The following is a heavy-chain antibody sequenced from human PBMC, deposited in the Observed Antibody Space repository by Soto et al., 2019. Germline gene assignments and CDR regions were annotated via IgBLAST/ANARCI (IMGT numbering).Heavy chain of an antibody. J-gene: IGHJ6*02. CDR3: ARDIVVVPAASYYYYYGMDV. Sequence: PGESLKISCKGSGYSFTSYWIGWLRPMPGKGLEWMGIIYPGDSDTRYSPSFQGQVTISADKSIITAYLQWSSLKASDTAMYYCARDIVVVPAASYYYYYGMDVWGQGTTVTVSS. V-gene: IGHV5-51*01. CDR1: GYSFTSYW. CDR2: IYPGDSDT. D-gene: IGHD2-2*01.